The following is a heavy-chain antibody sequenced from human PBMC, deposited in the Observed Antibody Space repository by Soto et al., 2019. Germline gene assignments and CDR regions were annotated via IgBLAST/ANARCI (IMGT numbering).Heavy chain of an antibody. D-gene: IGHD2-21*02. CDR2: INSRSDI. Sequence: GSLRLSCVGSGFTFSNFSINWVRQAPGKGLEWVSSINSRSDIYYADSVKGRFTISRDNAKNSVSLQMNSLRAEDTAVYYCAKSAPPIVMETTKCPALDVWGQGTTVTVSS. CDR1: GFTFSNFS. CDR3: AKSAPPIVMETTKCPALDV. V-gene: IGHV3-21*01. J-gene: IGHJ6*02.